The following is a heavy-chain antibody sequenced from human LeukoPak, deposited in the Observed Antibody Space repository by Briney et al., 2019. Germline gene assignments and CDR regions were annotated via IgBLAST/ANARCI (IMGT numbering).Heavy chain of an antibody. J-gene: IGHJ4*02. CDR3: ARGFNRDYYFDY. V-gene: IGHV4-38-2*02. Sequence: SETLSLTCTVSTYSISSGYYWGWIRQPPGKGLEWIGNIYHNGNTYYNPSLKSRVTISVDTSKKQFSLKLRTATAADTAVYYCARGFNRDYYFDYWGQGTLVTVSS. D-gene: IGHD1-14*01. CDR1: TYSISSGYY. CDR2: IYHNGNT.